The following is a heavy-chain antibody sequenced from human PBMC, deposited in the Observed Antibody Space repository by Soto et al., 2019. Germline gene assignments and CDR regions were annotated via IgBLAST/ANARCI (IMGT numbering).Heavy chain of an antibody. J-gene: IGHJ5*02. V-gene: IGHV3-23*01. CDR2: ISGSGDST. CDR3: AKRGLGYCSTTSCRGRWFDP. CDR1: GFTFSNYA. D-gene: IGHD2-2*01. Sequence: GGSLRLSCAASGFTFSNYAMSWVRQAPGKGLEWVSAISGSGDSTYYADPVKGRFTISRDNSKNTLYLQMNSLRAEDTAVYYCAKRGLGYCSTTSCRGRWFDPWGQGTLVTVSS.